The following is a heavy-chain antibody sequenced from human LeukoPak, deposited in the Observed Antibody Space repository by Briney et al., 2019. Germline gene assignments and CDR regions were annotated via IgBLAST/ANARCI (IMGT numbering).Heavy chain of an antibody. Sequence: GGSLRLSCTASGFSFSTYAMTGVRQAAGKGLEWISSMSSGSRYIYYADSVRGRFTISRDNTKNSLYLLMNNLRAEDTAIYYCARDRPTGASRVFVVQWGQGTPVTVSS. CDR2: MSSGSRYI. CDR3: ARDRPTGASRVFVVQ. V-gene: IGHV3-21*06. D-gene: IGHD2-15*01. CDR1: GFSFSTYA. J-gene: IGHJ4*02.